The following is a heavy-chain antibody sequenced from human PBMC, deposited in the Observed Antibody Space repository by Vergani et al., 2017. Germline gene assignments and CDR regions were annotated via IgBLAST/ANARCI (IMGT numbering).Heavy chain of an antibody. D-gene: IGHD6-19*01. V-gene: IGHV1-3*02. CDR3: AMIPSFRSGPTPDDAFDI. J-gene: IGHJ3*02. CDR2: SNAGNGNT. CDR1: GYTFTSYA. Sequence: QVQLVQSGAEVKKPGASVKVSCKASGYTFTSYAMHWVRQAPGQRLEWMGWSNAGNGNTKYSQEFQGRVTITRDTSASTAYMELSSLRSEDMAVYYCAMIPSFRSGPTPDDAFDIWGQGTMVTVSS.